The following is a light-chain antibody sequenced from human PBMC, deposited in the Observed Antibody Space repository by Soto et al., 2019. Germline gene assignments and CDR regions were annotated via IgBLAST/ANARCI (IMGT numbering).Light chain of an antibody. CDR1: QRVSSSY. Sequence: EIVLTQSPGTLSLSPGERATLSCRASQRVSSSYLAWYQQKPGQAPRLLIYGASSRATGIPDRFSGSGSGTDFTLTISRLEPEDFAVYFCQRYGNSPPCTFGQGTKVDIK. CDR2: GAS. J-gene: IGKJ2*02. CDR3: QRYGNSPPCT. V-gene: IGKV3-20*01.